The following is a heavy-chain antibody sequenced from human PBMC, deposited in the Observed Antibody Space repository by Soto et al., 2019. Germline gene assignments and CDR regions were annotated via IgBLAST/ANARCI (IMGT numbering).Heavy chain of an antibody. D-gene: IGHD6-19*01. CDR2: INPNSGGT. CDR3: ARDRRQWLGVYYYYGMDV. V-gene: IGHV1-2*02. J-gene: IGHJ6*01. Sequence: ASVRVSCKSSGYTFTGYYMHWVRQAPGQGLEWMGWINPNSGGTNYAQKFQGRVTMTRDTSISTAYMELSRLRSDDTAVYYCARDRRQWLGVYYYYGMDVWGQGTTVTVSS. CDR1: GYTFTGYY.